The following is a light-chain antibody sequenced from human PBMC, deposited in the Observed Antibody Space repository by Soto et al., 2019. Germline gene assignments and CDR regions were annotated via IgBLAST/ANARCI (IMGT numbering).Light chain of an antibody. CDR3: QQYGSSPQT. CDR1: QSVSSSY. CDR2: GAS. Sequence: EIVLTQTAGTLPLSPGERATLSCRASQSVSSSYLAWYQQKPGQAPRLLIYGASSRATGIPDRFSGSGSGTDFTLTISRLEPEDFAVYYCQQYGSSPQTFGQGTKVDIK. V-gene: IGKV3-20*01. J-gene: IGKJ1*01.